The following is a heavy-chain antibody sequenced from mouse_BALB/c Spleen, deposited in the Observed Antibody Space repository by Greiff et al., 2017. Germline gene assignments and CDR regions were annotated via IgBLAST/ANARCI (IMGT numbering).Heavy chain of an antibody. CDR1: GFTFSSYA. Sequence: EVQRVESGGGLVKPGGSLKLSCAASGFTFSSYAMSWVRQTPEKRLEWVASISSGGSTYYPDSVKGRFTISRDNARNILYLQMSSLRSEDTAMYYCARGPTVVGDYYAMDYWGQGTSVTVSS. J-gene: IGHJ4*01. V-gene: IGHV5-6-5*01. CDR3: ARGPTVVGDYYAMDY. CDR2: ISSGGST. D-gene: IGHD1-1*01.